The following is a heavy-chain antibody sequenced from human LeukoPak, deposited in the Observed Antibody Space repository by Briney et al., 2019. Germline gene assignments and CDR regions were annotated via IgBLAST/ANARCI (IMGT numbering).Heavy chain of an antibody. CDR2: ISYDGSNK. D-gene: IGHD3-10*01. CDR3: ARDGVLLWFGEPYNWFDP. J-gene: IGHJ5*02. Sequence: PGGSLRLSCAASGFTFSSYAMHWVRQAPGKGLEWVAVISYDGSNKYYADSVKGRFTISRDNSKNTLYLQMNSLRAEDTAVYYCARDGVLLWFGEPYNWFDPWGRGTLVTVSS. CDR1: GFTFSSYA. V-gene: IGHV3-30-3*01.